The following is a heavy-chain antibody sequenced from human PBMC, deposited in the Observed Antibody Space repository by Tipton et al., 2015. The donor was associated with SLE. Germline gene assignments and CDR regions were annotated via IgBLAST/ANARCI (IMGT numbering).Heavy chain of an antibody. Sequence: QLVQSGAEVKKPGESLKISCQGSGYKFSTHWVAWVRQTPGKGLEWMGIIYPGYSDTRYSPSFQGQVTISVDKSINTAYLQWSSLQASDTAMYYCARHATEVTGGDYWGQGTLVTISS. J-gene: IGHJ4*02. CDR2: IYPGYSDT. D-gene: IGHD2-8*02. V-gene: IGHV5-51*01. CDR1: GYKFSTHW. CDR3: ARHATEVTGGDY.